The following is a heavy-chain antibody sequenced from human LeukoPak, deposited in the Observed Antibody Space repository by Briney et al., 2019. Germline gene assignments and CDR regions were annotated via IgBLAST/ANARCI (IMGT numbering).Heavy chain of an antibody. J-gene: IGHJ5*02. V-gene: IGHV4-39*01. CDR2: IYYSGST. CDR3: TRHRRITIFGVASRFFDP. Sequence: SETLSLTCTVSGGSISSNNYYWGWIRQPPGKGLEWIASIYYSGSTYYNPSLKSRVTISVDTSKNQFSLKVTSVTAEDTAVYYCTRHRRITIFGVASRFFDPWGQGTLVTVSS. D-gene: IGHD3-3*01. CDR1: GGSISSNNYY.